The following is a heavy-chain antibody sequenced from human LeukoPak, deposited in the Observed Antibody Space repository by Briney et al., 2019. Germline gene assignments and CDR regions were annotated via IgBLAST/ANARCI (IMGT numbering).Heavy chain of an antibody. CDR1: GFIFSGSA. V-gene: IGHV3-73*01. Sequence: GGSLKLSCAASGFIFSGSAMHWVRQASGKGLEGVGRIRSKANSYATAYAASVKGRFTISRDDSKNTAYLQMNSLKTEDTAVYYCTREVGGAEHSYWGQGTLVTVSS. J-gene: IGHJ4*02. CDR2: IRSKANSYAT. CDR3: TREVGGAEHSY. D-gene: IGHD1-26*01.